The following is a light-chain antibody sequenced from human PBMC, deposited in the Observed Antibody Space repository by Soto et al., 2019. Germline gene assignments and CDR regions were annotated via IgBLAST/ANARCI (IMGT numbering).Light chain of an antibody. CDR2: LNSDGSH. J-gene: IGLJ1*01. V-gene: IGLV4-69*01. CDR1: SGHSSYA. Sequence: QSVLTQSHSASASLGASVKLTCTLRSGHSSYAIAWHQQQPEKGPRYLMKLNSDGSHSKGDGIPDRFSGSSSGAERYLIISSLQSEDEADYYCQTWGTGIHVFGTGTQLTVL. CDR3: QTWGTGIHV.